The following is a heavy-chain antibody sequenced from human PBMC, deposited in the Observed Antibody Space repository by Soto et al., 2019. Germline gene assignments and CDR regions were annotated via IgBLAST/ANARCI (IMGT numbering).Heavy chain of an antibody. Sequence: GGSLRLSCAASGFTFSSYAISWVRQAPGEGLEWVSAISGSGGSTYYADSVKGRFTISRDNSKNTLYLQMNSLRAEDTAVYYCAKDYRLGELSFQWGQGTLVTVSS. CDR1: GFTFSSYA. CDR2: ISGSGGST. CDR3: AKDYRLGELSFQ. D-gene: IGHD3-16*02. J-gene: IGHJ4*02. V-gene: IGHV3-23*01.